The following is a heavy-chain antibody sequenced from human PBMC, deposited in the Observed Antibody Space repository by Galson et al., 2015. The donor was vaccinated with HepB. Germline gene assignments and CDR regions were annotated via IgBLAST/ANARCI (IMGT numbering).Heavy chain of an antibody. CDR2: VIPIFGSA. Sequence: VKVSCKASGGTFSSYAISWVRQAPGQGLEWMGGVIPIFGSANYAQQFQGRVTITADESTNTAYMELSSLRSEDTAVYYCARNEVAAAAYFDYWGQGTLVTVSS. CDR1: GGTFSSYA. V-gene: IGHV1-69*01. J-gene: IGHJ4*02. D-gene: IGHD6-13*01. CDR3: ARNEVAAAAYFDY.